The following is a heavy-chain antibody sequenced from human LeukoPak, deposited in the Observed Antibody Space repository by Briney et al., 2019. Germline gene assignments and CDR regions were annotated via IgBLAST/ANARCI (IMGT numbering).Heavy chain of an antibody. V-gene: IGHV3-53*01. CDR1: GFTVSSNS. Sequence: GGSLRLSCTVSGFTVSSNSMSWVRQAPGKGLEWVSFIYSGGNTHYSDSVKGRFTISRDNSKNTLYLQMNSLRADDTAVYYCATTVEDYYDSSDDSDYWGQGTLVTVSS. J-gene: IGHJ4*02. CDR3: ATTVEDYYDSSDDSDY. D-gene: IGHD3-22*01. CDR2: IYSGGNT.